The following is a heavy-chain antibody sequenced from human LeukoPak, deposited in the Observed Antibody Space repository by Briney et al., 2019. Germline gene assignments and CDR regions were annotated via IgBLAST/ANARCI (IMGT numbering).Heavy chain of an antibody. J-gene: IGHJ5*02. Sequence: GGSLRLSCAASGFTFSSYAMSWVRQAPGKGLEWVSAISGSGGSTYYADSVKGRFTISRDNSKNTLYLQMNSLRAEDTAVYYCAEIIAVAGTGWFDPWGQGTMVTVSS. D-gene: IGHD6-19*01. CDR1: GFTFSSYA. CDR3: AEIIAVAGTGWFDP. CDR2: ISGSGGST. V-gene: IGHV3-23*01.